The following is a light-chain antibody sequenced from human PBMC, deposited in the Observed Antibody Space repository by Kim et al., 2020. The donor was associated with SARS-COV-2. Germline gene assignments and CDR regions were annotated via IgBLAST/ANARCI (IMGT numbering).Light chain of an antibody. Sequence: PVLVIYHDSKRPSGIPERFSGSNSGNTATLTISGTQAMDEADYYCQACDRITDYVFGT. V-gene: IGLV3-1*01. CDR3: QACDRITDYV. CDR2: HDS. J-gene: IGLJ1*01.